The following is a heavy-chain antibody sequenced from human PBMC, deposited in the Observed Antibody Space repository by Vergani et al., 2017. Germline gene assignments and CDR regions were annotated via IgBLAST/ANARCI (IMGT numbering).Heavy chain of an antibody. CDR3: GRGSDNYN. D-gene: IGHD5-24*01. Sequence: EVQLLQSEGAVVQPGGSLRLSCVASGFTFSGHAMSWVRQGHGKGLEWVSSIKNTGDSTHYADSVKGRFTISRDNSKNTLYLQMNSLRVEDTAVYYCGRGSDNYNWGQGTLVTVSS. J-gene: IGHJ4*02. V-gene: IGHV3-23*01. CDR1: GFTFSGHA. CDR2: IKNTGDST.